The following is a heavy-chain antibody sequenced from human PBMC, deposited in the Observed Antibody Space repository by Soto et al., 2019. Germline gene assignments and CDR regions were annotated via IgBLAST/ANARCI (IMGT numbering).Heavy chain of an antibody. V-gene: IGHV1-2*02. CDR2: INPNSGGT. J-gene: IGHJ6*02. CDR3: ARDTTGYDILTGYYYYYYGMDV. Sequence: ASVKVSCKASGYTFTGYYMHWVRQAPGQGLEWMGWINPNSGGTNYAQKFQGRVTMTRDTSISTAYMELSRLRSDDTAVYYCARDTTGYDILTGYYYYYYGMDVWGQGTTVTFSS. CDR1: GYTFTGYY. D-gene: IGHD3-9*01.